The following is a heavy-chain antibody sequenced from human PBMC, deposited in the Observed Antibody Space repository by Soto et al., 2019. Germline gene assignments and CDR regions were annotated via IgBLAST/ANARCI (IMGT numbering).Heavy chain of an antibody. J-gene: IGHJ4*02. CDR1: GYMFTRYG. D-gene: IGHD6-6*01. CDR3: ASTGGGMAARPFDY. Sequence: QIQLVQSGGKVKKPGASVEVSCKASGYMFTRYGISWVRQAPGQGLEWLAWISAYNGNKKYAQKFQGRVTMTTDTSTSTVSIELQNLRSEDTAIYYCASTGGGMAARPFDYWGQGALVTVSS. V-gene: IGHV1-18*04. CDR2: ISAYNGNK.